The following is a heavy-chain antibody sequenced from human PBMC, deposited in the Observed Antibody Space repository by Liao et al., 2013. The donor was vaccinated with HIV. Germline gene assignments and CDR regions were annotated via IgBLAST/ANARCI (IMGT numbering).Heavy chain of an antibody. D-gene: IGHD6-13*01. CDR3: ARGKEYFSSTLDY. CDR1: GGSISNYY. Sequence: QVQLQESGPGLVKPSETLSLTCTVSGGSISNYYWSWIRQPPGKGLEWIGYIYYSGSTNYNPSLKSRVTISVDTSKNQFSLKLSSVTAADTAVYYCARGKEYFSSTLDYWGQGTLVTVSS. J-gene: IGHJ4*02. CDR2: IYYSGST. V-gene: IGHV4-59*01.